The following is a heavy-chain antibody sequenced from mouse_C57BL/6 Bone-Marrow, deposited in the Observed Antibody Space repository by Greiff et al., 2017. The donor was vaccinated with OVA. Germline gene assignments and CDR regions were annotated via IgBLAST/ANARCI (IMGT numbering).Heavy chain of an antibody. CDR2: IHPNSGST. CDR1: GYTFTSYW. D-gene: IGHD1-1*01. CDR3: ARERAPYYYGSSPYWYFDV. J-gene: IGHJ1*03. Sequence: VQLQQPGAELVKPGASVKLSCKASGYTFTSYWMHWVKQRPGQGLEWIGMIHPNSGSTNYNEKFKSKATLTVAKSSSTAYMQLSSLTSEDSAVYYCARERAPYYYGSSPYWYFDVWGTGTTVTVSS. V-gene: IGHV1-64*01.